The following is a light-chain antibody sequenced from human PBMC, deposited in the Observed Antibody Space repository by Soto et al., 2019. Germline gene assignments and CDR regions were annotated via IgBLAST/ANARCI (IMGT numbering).Light chain of an antibody. V-gene: IGKV1-39*01. CDR1: QSITTY. CDR3: QQSYSSPRT. J-gene: IGKJ2*01. CDR2: SVS. Sequence: DIPMTQSPSSLSASIGDRVTITCRASQSITTYLNWYQQKPGKAPKLLIYSVSNLQSGVPSRFSGSGSGADFTLTITSLQPEDFATYYCQQSYSSPRTFGQGTKLEIK.